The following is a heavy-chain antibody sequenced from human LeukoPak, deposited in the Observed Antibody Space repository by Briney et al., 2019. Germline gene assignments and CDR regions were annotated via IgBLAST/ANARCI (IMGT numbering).Heavy chain of an antibody. D-gene: IGHD1-14*01. Sequence: KPSETLSLTCTVSGGSISSGGYYWSWIRQPPGKGLKWIGSVYYDGSTYYNPSLKSRVAISVDTSNNQFSLKVNSVSAADTAIYFCARRTSPHGFDIWGQGTMVTVSS. CDR2: VYYDGST. V-gene: IGHV4-39*01. J-gene: IGHJ3*02. CDR1: GGSISSGGYY. CDR3: ARRTSPHGFDI.